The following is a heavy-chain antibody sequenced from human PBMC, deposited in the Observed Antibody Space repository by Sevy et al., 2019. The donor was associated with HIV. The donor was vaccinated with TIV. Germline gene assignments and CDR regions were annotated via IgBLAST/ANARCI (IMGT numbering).Heavy chain of an antibody. Sequence: GGSLRLSCAASGFTFSSYSMNWVRQAPGKGLEWVSSISSSSSYMYYADSVKGRFTISRDNAKNSLYLQMNSLRAEDTAVYYCARAKARYSSGWYDWFDPWGQGTLVTVSS. V-gene: IGHV3-21*01. CDR2: ISSSSSYM. J-gene: IGHJ5*02. CDR3: ARAKARYSSGWYDWFDP. CDR1: GFTFSSYS. D-gene: IGHD6-19*01.